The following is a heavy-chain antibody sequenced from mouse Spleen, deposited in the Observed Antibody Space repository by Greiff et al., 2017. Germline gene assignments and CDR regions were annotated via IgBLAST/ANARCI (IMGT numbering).Heavy chain of an antibody. V-gene: IGHV2-6*01. Sequence: QVQLQQSGPGLVAPSQSLSITCTVSGFSLTSYGVDWVRQSPGKGLEWLGVIWGGGSTNYNSALISRLSISKDNSKSQVFLKMNSLQTDDTAMYYWASRKGLRLLFAYWGQGTLVTVSA. CDR2: IWGGGST. CDR1: GFSLTSYG. D-gene: IGHD1-2*01. J-gene: IGHJ3*01. CDR3: ASRKGLRLLFAY.